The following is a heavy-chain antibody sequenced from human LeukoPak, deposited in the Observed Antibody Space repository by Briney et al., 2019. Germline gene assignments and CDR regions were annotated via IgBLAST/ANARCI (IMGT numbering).Heavy chain of an antibody. CDR2: ISSSSSYI. V-gene: IGHV3-21*01. Sequence: GGSLRLSCAASGFTFSSYSMNWVRQAPGKGLEWVSSISSSSSYIYYADSVKGRFTISRDNAKNSLYLQMNSLRAEDTAVYYCARDDSDISSIAARLLDYWGQGTLVTVSS. D-gene: IGHD6-6*01. J-gene: IGHJ4*02. CDR3: ARDDSDISSIAARLLDY. CDR1: GFTFSSYS.